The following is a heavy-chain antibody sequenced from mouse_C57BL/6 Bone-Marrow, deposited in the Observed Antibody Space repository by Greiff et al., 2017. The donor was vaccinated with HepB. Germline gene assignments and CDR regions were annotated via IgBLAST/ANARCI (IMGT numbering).Heavy chain of an antibody. J-gene: IGHJ2*01. CDR3: VLYYFDY. V-gene: IGHV1-4*01. CDR1: GYTFTNYT. CDR2: INPSSGYT. Sequence: QVQLQQSGAELARPGASVKMSCKASGYTFTNYTMHWVKQRPGQGLEWIGYINPSSGYTKYNQKFKDKATLTADKSSSTAYMQLSSLTSEDSAVYYCVLYYFDYWGQGTTLTVSS.